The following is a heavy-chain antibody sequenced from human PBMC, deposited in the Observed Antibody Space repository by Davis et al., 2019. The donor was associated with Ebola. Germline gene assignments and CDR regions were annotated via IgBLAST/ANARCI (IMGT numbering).Heavy chain of an antibody. CDR1: GGSFSGYY. D-gene: IGHD3-16*01. V-gene: IGHV4-34*01. Sequence: SETLSLTCAVYGGSFSGYYWSWIRQPPGKGLEWIGEINHSGSTNYNPSLKSRVTISVETSKNQFSLKLSSVTAADTAVYYCAGGVGAGPRFDYWVQETLVTVSS. CDR2: INHSGST. J-gene: IGHJ4*02. CDR3: AGGVGAGPRFDY.